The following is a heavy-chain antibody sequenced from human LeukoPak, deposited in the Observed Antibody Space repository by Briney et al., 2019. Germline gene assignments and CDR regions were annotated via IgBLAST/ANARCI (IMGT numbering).Heavy chain of an antibody. CDR2: ISGTDTST. CDR1: GFTFSGYA. CDR3: AARPPRIVAGPFDY. D-gene: IGHD5-12*01. Sequence: GGSLRLSCAASGFTFSGYAMGWVRQAPGKGLEWVSTISGTDTSTYYADSVKGRFTISRDSSKNTLYLQMNSLRAEDTAVYFCAARPPRIVAGPFDYWGQGILVTISS. V-gene: IGHV3-23*01. J-gene: IGHJ4*02.